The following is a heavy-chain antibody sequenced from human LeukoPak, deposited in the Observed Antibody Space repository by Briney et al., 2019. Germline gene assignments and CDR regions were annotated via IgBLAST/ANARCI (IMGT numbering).Heavy chain of an antibody. CDR2: IRSDGRT. J-gene: IGHJ1*01. CDR3: ARAPSEIGGYYPEYFRH. V-gene: IGHV3-74*01. D-gene: IGHD3-22*01. Sequence: PGGSLRLSCAAAGFTFSNYWMHWVRQAPGKGLVWVSRIRSDGRTNYADSVKGRFTISRDNAKNTVSLQMNSLRAEDTGVYYCARAPSEIGGYYPEYFRHWGHGTPVTVSS. CDR1: GFTFSNYW.